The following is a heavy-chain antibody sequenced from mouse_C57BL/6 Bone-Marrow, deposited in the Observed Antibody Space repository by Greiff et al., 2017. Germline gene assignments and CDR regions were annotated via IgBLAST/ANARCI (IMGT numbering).Heavy chain of an antibody. CDR3: ARSGGYYYGSSYGYFDV. Sequence: VMLVESGPELVKPGASVKISCKASGYAFSSSWMNWVKQRPGKGLEWIGRLYPGDGDTNYNGKFKGKATLTADKSSSTAYMQLSSLTSEDSAVYFCARSGGYYYGSSYGYFDVWGTGTTVTVSS. CDR1: GYAFSSSW. J-gene: IGHJ1*03. CDR2: LYPGDGDT. V-gene: IGHV1-82*01. D-gene: IGHD1-1*01.